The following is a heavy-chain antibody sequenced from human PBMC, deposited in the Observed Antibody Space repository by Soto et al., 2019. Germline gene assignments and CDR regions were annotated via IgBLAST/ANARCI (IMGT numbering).Heavy chain of an antibody. V-gene: IGHV1-69*12. Sequence: QVQLVQSGAEVKKPGSSVMVSCKASGGTFSSYAISWVRQAPGQGLEWMGGIIPIFGTANYAQKFQGRVTITADESTSTAYMELSSLRSEDTAVYYCARDHGSSSWYGGWFDPWGQGTLVTVSS. CDR1: GGTFSSYA. J-gene: IGHJ5*02. D-gene: IGHD6-13*01. CDR2: IIPIFGTA. CDR3: ARDHGSSSWYGGWFDP.